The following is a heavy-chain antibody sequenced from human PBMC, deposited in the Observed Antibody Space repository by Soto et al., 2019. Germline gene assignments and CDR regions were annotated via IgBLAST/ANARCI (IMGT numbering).Heavy chain of an antibody. V-gene: IGHV4-34*01. CDR2: ISYSGST. D-gene: IGHD3-10*01. CDR3: ARAIAQYVSGTSEGAYFYFDS. J-gene: IGHJ4*02. CDR1: GGSFSGYY. Sequence: SETLSITCAVYGGSFSGYYWTWIRQSPGKGLEWIGQISYSGSTNYNPSLKSRVFISIGTSNNQFFLELTSVTAADTAVYYCARAIAQYVSGTSEGAYFYFDSWFQG.